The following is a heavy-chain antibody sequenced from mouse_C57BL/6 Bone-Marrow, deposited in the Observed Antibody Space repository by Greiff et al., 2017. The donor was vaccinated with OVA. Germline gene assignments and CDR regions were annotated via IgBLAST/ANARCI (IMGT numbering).Heavy chain of an antibody. CDR3: VRGHGYYLDYAMDY. CDR1: GFTFNTYA. J-gene: IGHJ4*01. Sequence: VQLQQSGGGLVQPKGSLKLSCAASGFTFNTYAMHWVRQAPGKGLEWVARIRSKSSHYATYYADSVKDRFTISRDDSQSMRYLQMNNLKTEDTAMYYCVRGHGYYLDYAMDYWGQGTSVTVSS. D-gene: IGHD2-3*01. CDR2: IRSKSSHYAT. V-gene: IGHV10-3*01.